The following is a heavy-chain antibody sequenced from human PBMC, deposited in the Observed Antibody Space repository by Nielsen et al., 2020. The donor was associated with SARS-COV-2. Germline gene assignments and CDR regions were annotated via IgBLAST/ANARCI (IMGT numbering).Heavy chain of an antibody. D-gene: IGHD3-10*01. J-gene: IGHJ5*01. Sequence: SETLSLTCTVSGGSITYGGYYWSWIRQHPGKGHEWIGFISYSGSTYFNPSLASRASISLDTSQNQFSLRLTSMTAADTAVYYCARVTVAITPRSRWFDIWGQGSQVTVAS. CDR3: ARVTVAITPRSRWFDI. CDR2: ISYSGST. V-gene: IGHV4-31*03. CDR1: GGSITYGGYY.